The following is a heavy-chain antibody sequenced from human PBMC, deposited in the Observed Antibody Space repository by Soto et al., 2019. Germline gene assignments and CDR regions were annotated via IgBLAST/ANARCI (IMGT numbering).Heavy chain of an antibody. CDR1: GGSISSSDFY. CDR2: MYYSGTT. Sequence: QLQLQESGPGLVKPSETLSLTCTVSGGSISSSDFYWGWLRQTPGKGLEFIGSMYYSGTTYYNPSLNSLVTISVDTSKNQFTLKLISVTDADTAGYYCAVVDSTGNWFDPWGEGALVTVSS. D-gene: IGHD6-25*01. CDR3: AVVDSTGNWFDP. J-gene: IGHJ5*02. V-gene: IGHV4-39*01.